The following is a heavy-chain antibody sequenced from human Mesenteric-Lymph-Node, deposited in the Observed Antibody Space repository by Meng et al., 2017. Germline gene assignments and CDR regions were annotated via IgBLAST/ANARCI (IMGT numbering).Heavy chain of an antibody. CDR3: ARYRRGGVATIYPWGSTYYFDY. V-gene: IGHV1-69*05. CDR2: IIPIFGTA. Sequence: SVKVSCKASGGTFSSYAISWVRQAPGQGLEWMGGIIPIFGTANYAQKFQGRVTITTDESTSTAYMELSSMRSEDTAVYYCARYRRGGVATIYPWGSTYYFDYWGQGTLVTVSS. J-gene: IGHJ4*02. CDR1: GGTFSSYA. D-gene: IGHD5-12*01.